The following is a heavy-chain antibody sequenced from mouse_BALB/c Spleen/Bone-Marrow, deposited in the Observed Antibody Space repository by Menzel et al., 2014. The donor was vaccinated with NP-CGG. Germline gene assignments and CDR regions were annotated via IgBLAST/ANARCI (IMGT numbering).Heavy chain of an antibody. V-gene: IGHV1-14*01. CDR1: GYTFXSYV. CDR2: INPYNDGT. Sequence: VQLQQSGPELVKPGASVKMSCKASGYTFXSYVMHWVKQKPGQGLEWIGYINPYNDGTKYNEKFKGKATLTSDKSSSTAYMELSSLTSEDSAVYYCARGGYYGYYAMDYWGQGTSVTVSS. D-gene: IGHD1-2*01. CDR3: ARGGYYGYYAMDY. J-gene: IGHJ4*01.